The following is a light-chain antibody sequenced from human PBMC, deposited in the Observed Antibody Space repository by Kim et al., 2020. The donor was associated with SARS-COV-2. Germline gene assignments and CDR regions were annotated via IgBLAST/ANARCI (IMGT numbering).Light chain of an antibody. CDR2: GAS. Sequence: VTPGDRSTLSCSASQSVSSNLAWYQQKPGQAPRLLIYGASTRATGIPARFSDSGSGTEFNLTISSLQSEDFAVYYCQQYNNWSRTFRQGTKVDIK. J-gene: IGKJ1*01. CDR1: QSVSSN. V-gene: IGKV3-15*01. CDR3: QQYNNWSRT.